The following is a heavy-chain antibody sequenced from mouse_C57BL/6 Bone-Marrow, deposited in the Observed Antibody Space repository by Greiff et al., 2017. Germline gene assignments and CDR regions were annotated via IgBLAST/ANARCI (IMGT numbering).Heavy chain of an antibody. V-gene: IGHV5-6*01. Sequence: EVQRVESGGDLVKPGGSLKLSCAASGFTFSSYGMSWVRQTPDKRLEWVATISSGGSYTYYPDSVKGRFTISRDNAKNTLYLQMSSLKSEDTAMYYCARQRDSSGWVAYWGQGTLVTVSA. CDR2: ISSGGSYT. CDR1: GFTFSSYG. CDR3: ARQRDSSGWVAY. J-gene: IGHJ3*01. D-gene: IGHD3-2*02.